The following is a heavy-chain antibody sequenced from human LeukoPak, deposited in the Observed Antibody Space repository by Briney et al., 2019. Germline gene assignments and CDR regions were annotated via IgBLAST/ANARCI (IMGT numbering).Heavy chain of an antibody. CDR1: GFTFSSYG. CDR2: IRYDGSNK. V-gene: IGHV3-30*02. D-gene: IGHD2-2*01. J-gene: IGHJ4*02. CDR3: AKGQAYLDIVVVPAAVDY. Sequence: GGSLRLSCAAPGFTFSSYGMHWVRQAPGKGLEWVAFIRYDGSNKYYADSVKGRFTISRDNSKNTLYLQMNSLRAEDTAVYYCAKGQAYLDIVVVPAAVDYWGQGTLVTVSS.